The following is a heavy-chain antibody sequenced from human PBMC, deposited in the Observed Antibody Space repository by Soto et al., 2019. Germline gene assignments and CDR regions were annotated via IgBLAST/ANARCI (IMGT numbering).Heavy chain of an antibody. CDR1: GFTFSSYG. Sequence: GGSLRLSCAASGFTFSSYGMHWVRQAPGKGLEWVAVIWYDGSNKYYADSVKGRFTISRDNSKNTLYLQMNSLRAEDTAVYYCATTYYDFWSGYYYGMDVWGQGTTVTVSS. D-gene: IGHD3-3*01. V-gene: IGHV3-33*01. CDR3: ATTYYDFWSGYYYGMDV. CDR2: IWYDGSNK. J-gene: IGHJ6*02.